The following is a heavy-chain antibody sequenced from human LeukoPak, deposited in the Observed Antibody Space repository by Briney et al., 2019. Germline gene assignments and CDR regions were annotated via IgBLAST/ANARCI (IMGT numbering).Heavy chain of an antibody. CDR1: GGTFSSYA. CDR3: ARDLLHMKNWFDP. J-gene: IGHJ5*02. CDR2: IIPILGIA. Sequence: SVTVSCKASGGTFSSYAISWVRQAPGQGLEWMGRIIPILGIANYAQKLQGRVTMTTDTSTSTAYMELRSLRSDDTAVYYCARDLLHMKNWFDPWGQGTLVTVSS. V-gene: IGHV1-69*04. D-gene: IGHD2-15*01.